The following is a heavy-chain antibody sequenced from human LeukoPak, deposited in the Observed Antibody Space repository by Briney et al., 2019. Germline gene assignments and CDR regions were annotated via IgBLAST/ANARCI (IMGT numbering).Heavy chain of an antibody. CDR2: IKQDASDK. Sequence: GGSLRLSCAASGFTFTNYWMSWVRQAPGKGLEWVASIKQDASDKYYVDSVKGRFTISRDNAKNSLFLQMFSLRAEDTALYYCVRDPVDYWGQGILVTVSS. CDR1: GFTFTNYW. V-gene: IGHV3-7*01. J-gene: IGHJ4*02. CDR3: VRDPVDY.